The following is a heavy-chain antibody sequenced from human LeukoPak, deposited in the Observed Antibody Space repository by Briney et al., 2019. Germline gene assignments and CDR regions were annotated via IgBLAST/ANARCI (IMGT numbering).Heavy chain of an antibody. D-gene: IGHD6-13*01. J-gene: IGHJ6*02. CDR3: AREAFIAAAGTLYYYYYGMDV. V-gene: IGHV3-30-3*01. CDR1: GFTFSSYA. Sequence: GGSLRLSFAASGFTFSSYAMHWVRQAPGKGLEWVAVISYDGSNKYYADSVKGRFTISRDNSKNTLYLQMNSLRAEDTAVYYCAREAFIAAAGTLYYYYYGMDVWGQGTTVTVSS. CDR2: ISYDGSNK.